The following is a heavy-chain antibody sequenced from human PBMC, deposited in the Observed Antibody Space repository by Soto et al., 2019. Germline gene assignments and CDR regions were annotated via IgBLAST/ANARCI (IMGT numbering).Heavy chain of an antibody. J-gene: IGHJ4*02. CDR3: ATYRAVVVVAY. V-gene: IGHV4-34*01. D-gene: IGHD2-15*01. CDR1: GGSFSGYY. Sequence: PSETLSLTCAVYGGSFSGYYWSWIRQPPGKGLEWIGEINHSGSTNYNPSLKSRVTISVDTSKNQFSLKLSSVTAADTAVYYCATYRAVVVVAYWGQGTLVTVSS. CDR2: INHSGST.